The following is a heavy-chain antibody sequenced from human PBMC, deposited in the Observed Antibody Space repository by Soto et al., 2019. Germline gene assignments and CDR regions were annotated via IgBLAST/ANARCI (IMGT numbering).Heavy chain of an antibody. CDR3: AKVSPSLGGTGRGALDV. CDR1: GFTFSSYA. D-gene: IGHD3-16*01. Sequence: DVQLLESGGGLVQPGGSLRLSCEASGFTFSSYAMTWVRQSPGEGLEWVSAISGSGGSTYYPNSVKGRITVSRDNSNADLYLKMNGLRIDETAVYYCAKVSPSLGGTGRGALDVWGQGTTVTVSS. V-gene: IGHV3-23*01. J-gene: IGHJ6*02. CDR2: ISGSGGST.